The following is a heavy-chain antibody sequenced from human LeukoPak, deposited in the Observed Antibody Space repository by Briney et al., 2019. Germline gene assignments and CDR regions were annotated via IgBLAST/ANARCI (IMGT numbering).Heavy chain of an antibody. Sequence: PSETLSLTCTVSGDSISTSYYYWGWIRQPPGKGLEWSGSIYRDGSTYYNPSLKSRVTTSVDTSKNQFSLRLTSVTAADTAIYYCVRDSYGGHRDFDSWGQGTLVTVSS. V-gene: IGHV4-39*01. D-gene: IGHD5-18*01. CDR2: IYRDGST. CDR1: GDSISTSYYY. CDR3: VRDSYGGHRDFDS. J-gene: IGHJ4*02.